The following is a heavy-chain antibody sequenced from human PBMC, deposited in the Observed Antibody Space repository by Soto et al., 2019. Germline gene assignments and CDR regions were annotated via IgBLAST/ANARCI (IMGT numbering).Heavy chain of an antibody. Sequence: ASVKVSCKASGYTFTSYGISWVRQAPGQGLEWMGWISAYNGNTNYAQKLQGRVTMTTDTSTSTAYMELRSLRADDTAVYYCARDPDYSNYDISGLHYCGQGTMVPVYS. CDR1: GYTFTSYG. J-gene: IGHJ4*02. V-gene: IGHV1-18*01. CDR3: ARDPDYSNYDISGLHY. D-gene: IGHD4-4*01. CDR2: ISAYNGNT.